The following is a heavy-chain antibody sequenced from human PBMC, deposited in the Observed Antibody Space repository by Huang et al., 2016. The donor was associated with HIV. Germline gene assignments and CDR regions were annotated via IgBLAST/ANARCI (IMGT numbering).Heavy chain of an antibody. CDR2: MHYNAGS. CDR3: ARDGRLSSDWVFTVYYYYMDV. Sequence: QVQLQESGPGLVQPSETLSLTCTVPGDSIINHYWTWIRQPPGKGLEWIGSMHYNAGSNHNPSHKGRVTMSLDTSKNQFSLDLNSVTAADTAVYYCARDGRLSSDWVFTVYYYYMDVWGKGTTVTVSS. J-gene: IGHJ6*03. D-gene: IGHD6-19*01. V-gene: IGHV4-59*11. CDR1: GDSIINHY.